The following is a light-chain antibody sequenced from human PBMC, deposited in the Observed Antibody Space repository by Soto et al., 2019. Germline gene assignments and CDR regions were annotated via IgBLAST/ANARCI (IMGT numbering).Light chain of an antibody. J-gene: IGKJ5*01. CDR2: GAT. V-gene: IGKV3-15*01. CDR3: QQYNNWPPIT. CDR1: QSVSSN. Sequence: EIVMTQSPSTLSVSTGERATLSCRASQSVSSNLAWYQRKPGQAPRLLIYGATTRATGIPTRFSGSGSGTEFTLTISSLQSEDFAVYYCQQYNNWPPITFGQGTRLEIK.